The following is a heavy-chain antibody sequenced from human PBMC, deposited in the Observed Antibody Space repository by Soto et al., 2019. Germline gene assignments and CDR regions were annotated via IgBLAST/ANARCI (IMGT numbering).Heavy chain of an antibody. CDR2: ISGSGART. Sequence: GGSLSLSCAASGLPFSNYAMNWVRQAPGTGLEWVSAISGSGARTYYADSVKGRFTISRDNSENTLYLQMNSLRAEDTAVYFCARSPSVVLVPSSLGGNNWFDPWGQGTLVTVSS. CDR1: GLPFSNYA. D-gene: IGHD2-2*01. V-gene: IGHV3-23*01. CDR3: ARSPSVVLVPSSLGGNNWFDP. J-gene: IGHJ5*02.